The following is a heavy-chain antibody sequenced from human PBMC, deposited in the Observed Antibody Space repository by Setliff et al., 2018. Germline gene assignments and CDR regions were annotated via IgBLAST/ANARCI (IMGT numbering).Heavy chain of an antibody. CDR3: ARGPWKHSAYYYYYYMDV. V-gene: IGHV3-7*01. CDR1: GFIFSTYW. J-gene: IGHJ6*03. Sequence: PGGSLRLSCAASGFIFSTYWMSWVRQAPGKGLEWVANIKQDGSDKYYVDSVKGRFTISRDNAKNSLYLQMNSLRAEDTAVYYCARGPWKHSAYYYYYYMDVWGKGTTVTVSS. D-gene: IGHD1-1*01. CDR2: IKQDGSDK.